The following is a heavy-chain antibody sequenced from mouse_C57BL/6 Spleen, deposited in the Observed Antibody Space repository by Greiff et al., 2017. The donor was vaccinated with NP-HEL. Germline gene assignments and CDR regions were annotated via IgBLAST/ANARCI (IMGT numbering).Heavy chain of an antibody. CDR2: ISSGSSTI. D-gene: IGHD1-1*01. Sequence: EVQLVESGGGLVKPGGSLKLSCAASGFTFSDYGMHWVRQATEKGLEWVAYISSGSSTIYYAATVKGRFAISRDNAKNTLFLQMTRLRAEDTAVLYCAIRYYYAMDYWGKGTSVTVSS. CDR3: AIRYYYAMDY. J-gene: IGHJ4*01. CDR1: GFTFSDYG. V-gene: IGHV5-17*01.